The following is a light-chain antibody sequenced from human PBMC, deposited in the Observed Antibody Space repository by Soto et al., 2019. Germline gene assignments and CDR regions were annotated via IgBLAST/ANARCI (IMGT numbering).Light chain of an antibody. CDR2: DVS. J-gene: IGLJ3*02. V-gene: IGLV2-23*02. Sequence: QSALTQPASVSGSPGQSITISCTGTSSNVGNYNFVSWYQQHPGKVPKLLIHDVSKRPSGISARFSGSKSGNTASLTISGLQAEDEADYYCCSYGNSRWVFGGGTKVTVL. CDR3: CSYGNSRWV. CDR1: SSNVGNYNF.